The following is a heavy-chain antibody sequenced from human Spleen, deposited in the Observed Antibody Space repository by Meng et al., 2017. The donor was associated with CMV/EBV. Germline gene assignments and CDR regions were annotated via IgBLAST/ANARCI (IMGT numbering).Heavy chain of an antibody. CDR1: RGCIRSYF. Sequence: QAQRPGSAPGVVQPSQNLFLTCVVSRGCIRSYFWRWIRQPAGKGLEWSGRIYTSERTNYNPPLKSRVTMSVDTSKKQFSLKLSSVTAADTAVYYCARDLGYCTNGVCYDYWGQGTLVTVSS. D-gene: IGHD2-8*01. J-gene: IGHJ4*02. CDR3: ARDLGYCTNGVCYDY. CDR2: IYTSERT. V-gene: IGHV4-4*07.